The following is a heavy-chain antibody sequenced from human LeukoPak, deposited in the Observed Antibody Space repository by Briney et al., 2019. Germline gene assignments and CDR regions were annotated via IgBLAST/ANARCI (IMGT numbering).Heavy chain of an antibody. CDR2: VFYSGNT. CDR1: GDSIISGSCF. CDR3: ARVVVAATPEGWFDP. D-gene: IGHD2-15*01. Sequence: SETLSLTCTVSGDSIISGSCFWGWIRQPPGKGLEWIGSVFYSGNTYYNPSLKSRVPISVDTSKSQFYLRLNSVTAADTAVYYCARVVVAATPEGWFDPWGQGTLVTVSS. J-gene: IGHJ5*02. V-gene: IGHV4-39*02.